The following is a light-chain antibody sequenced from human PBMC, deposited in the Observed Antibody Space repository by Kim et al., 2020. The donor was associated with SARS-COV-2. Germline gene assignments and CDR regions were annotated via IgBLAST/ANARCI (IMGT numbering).Light chain of an antibody. V-gene: IGKV1-5*01. J-gene: IGKJ1*01. Sequence: AVGDKVTIPCLASQSCSKWLAWYQQRPGEPPKRLIYDASNLESGVPSRFNGSGSGTEFTLTISSLQPDDFATYYCQQYNSHSRTFGQGTKVDIK. CDR2: DAS. CDR3: QQYNSHSRT. CDR1: QSCSKW.